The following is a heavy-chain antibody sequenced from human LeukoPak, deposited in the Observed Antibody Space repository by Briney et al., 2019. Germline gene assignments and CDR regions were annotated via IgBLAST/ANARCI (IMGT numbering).Heavy chain of an antibody. Sequence: SGRSLRLSCAASGFTLSSYAMHWDRQAPGKGLEWVAVISYDGSNKYYADSVKGRFTISRDNSKNTLYPQMNSLRAEDTAVYYCARDHHDAFDIWGQGTMVTVSS. J-gene: IGHJ3*02. V-gene: IGHV3-30-3*01. CDR2: ISYDGSNK. CDR3: ARDHHDAFDI. CDR1: GFTLSSYA.